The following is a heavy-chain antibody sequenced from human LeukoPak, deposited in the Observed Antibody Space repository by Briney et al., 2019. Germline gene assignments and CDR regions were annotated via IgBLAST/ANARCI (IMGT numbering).Heavy chain of an antibody. J-gene: IGHJ4*02. D-gene: IGHD4-17*01. V-gene: IGHV3-21*01. CDR2: ISSSSYI. Sequence: GGSLRLSCAASGFTFSSYSMNWVRQAPGKGLEWVSSISSSSYIYYADSVKGRFTISRDNAKNSLYLQMNSLRAEDTAVYYCARYYGDYVFGGAGTFDYWGQGTLVTVSS. CDR3: ARYYGDYVFGGAGTFDY. CDR1: GFTFSSYS.